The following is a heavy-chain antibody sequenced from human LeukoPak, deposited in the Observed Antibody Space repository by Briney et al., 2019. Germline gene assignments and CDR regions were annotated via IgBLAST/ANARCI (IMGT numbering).Heavy chain of an antibody. CDR3: AREPMTDHRSFGY. V-gene: IGHV4-34*01. D-gene: IGHD3-22*01. CDR1: GGSFSGYY. Sequence: SETLSLTCAVYGGSFSGYYWSWIRQPPGKGLEWIGEINHSGSTNYNPSLKSRVTISVDTSKNQFSLKLSSVTAADTAVYYCAREPMTDHRSFGYWGQGTLVTVSS. CDR2: INHSGST. J-gene: IGHJ4*02.